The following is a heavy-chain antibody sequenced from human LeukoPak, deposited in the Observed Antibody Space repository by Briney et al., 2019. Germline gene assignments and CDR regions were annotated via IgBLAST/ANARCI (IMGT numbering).Heavy chain of an antibody. D-gene: IGHD6-19*01. CDR1: GFTFSSYA. J-gene: IGHJ4*02. CDR3: AKSICSSGWYCSIDY. CDR2: ISGSGGST. Sequence: PGGSLRLSCAASGFTFSSYAMSWVHQAPGKGLEWVSAISGSGGSTYYADSVKGRFTISRDNSKNTLYLQMNSLRAEDTAVYYCAKSICSSGWYCSIDYWGQGTLVTVSP. V-gene: IGHV3-23*01.